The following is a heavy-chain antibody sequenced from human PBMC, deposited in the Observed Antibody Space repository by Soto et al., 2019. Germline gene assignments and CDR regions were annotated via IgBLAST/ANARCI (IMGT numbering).Heavy chain of an antibody. CDR1: GFTFSTYA. J-gene: IGHJ4*02. D-gene: IGHD2-15*01. Sequence: GGSLRLSCAASGFTFSTYAMSWVRQAPGKGLEWVSANSGSGGGTYYSDSVKGRFTISRDNSKNTLYLQMNSLRAEDTAVYYCAKGGSPKYYFDYWGQGTPVTVSS. CDR2: NSGSGGGT. CDR3: AKGGSPKYYFDY. V-gene: IGHV3-23*01.